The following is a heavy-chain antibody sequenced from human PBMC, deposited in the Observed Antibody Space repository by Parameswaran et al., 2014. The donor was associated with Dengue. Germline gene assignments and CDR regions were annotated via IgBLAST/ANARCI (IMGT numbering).Heavy chain of an antibody. D-gene: IGHD3-9*01. Sequence: WVRQAPGQGLEWMGWISAYNGNTNYAQKLQGRVTMTTDTSTSTAYMELRSLRSDDTAVYYCAREVFGHFDWLLFDYWGQGTLVTVSS. J-gene: IGHJ4*02. CDR2: ISAYNGNT. V-gene: IGHV1-18*01. CDR3: AREVFGHFDWLLFDY.